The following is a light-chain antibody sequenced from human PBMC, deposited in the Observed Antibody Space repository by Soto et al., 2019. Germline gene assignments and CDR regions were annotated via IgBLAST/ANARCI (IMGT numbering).Light chain of an antibody. CDR1: SSDVGGYNY. V-gene: IGLV2-8*01. Sequence: QSALTQPPSASGSPGQSVTISCTGTSSDVGGYNYVSCYQQYPGKAPKLMIYEVNQRPSGVPDRFSGSKSGNTASLTVSGLQAEDEADYYCSSFAGSNTVVFGGGTKLTVL. J-gene: IGLJ2*01. CDR2: EVN. CDR3: SSFAGSNTVV.